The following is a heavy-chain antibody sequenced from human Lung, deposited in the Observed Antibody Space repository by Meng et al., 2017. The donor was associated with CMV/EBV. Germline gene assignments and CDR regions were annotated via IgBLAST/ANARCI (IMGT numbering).Heavy chain of an antibody. V-gene: IGHV1-2*02. CDR1: GYTFTAHY. J-gene: IGHJ4*02. D-gene: IGHD7-27*01. Sequence: SVXVSCKASGYTFTAHYFHWVRQAPGQGLEWMGWIHPHRGDTNYAQQFQSRVTLTRDTSINTGYMELTRLTSDDTAVYYCARDNNWGPDYWGQGTLVTVSS. CDR2: IHPHRGDT. CDR3: ARDNNWGPDY.